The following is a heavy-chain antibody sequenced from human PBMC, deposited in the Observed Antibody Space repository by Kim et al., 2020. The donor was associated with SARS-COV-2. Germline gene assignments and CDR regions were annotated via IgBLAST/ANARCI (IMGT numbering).Heavy chain of an antibody. CDR1: GFTFSSYS. J-gene: IGHJ6*02. CDR2: ISSSSSTI. D-gene: IGHD5-12*01. Sequence: GGSLRLSCAASGFTFSSYSMNWVRQAPGKGLEWVSYISSSSSTIYYADSVKGRFTIARDNAKNSLNLQMKSRRDEDTSVYYCARVSVYSGYARYYGMEVWGHGTTLTVA. V-gene: IGHV3-48*02. CDR3: ARVSVYSGYARYYGMEV.